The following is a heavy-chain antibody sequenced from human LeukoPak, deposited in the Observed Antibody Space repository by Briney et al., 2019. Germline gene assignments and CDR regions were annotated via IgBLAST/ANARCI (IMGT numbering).Heavy chain of an antibody. D-gene: IGHD6-6*01. CDR3: ARGGGSSLGS. J-gene: IGHJ5*02. CDR2: INHSGST. CDR1: GGSFSGYY. Sequence: SETLSLTCAVYGGSFSGYYWSWIRQPPGKGLEWIGEINHSGSTNYNPSLKSRVTISVDTSKNQFSLKLSSVTAADTAVYYCARGGGSSLGSWGQGTLVTVSS. V-gene: IGHV4-34*01.